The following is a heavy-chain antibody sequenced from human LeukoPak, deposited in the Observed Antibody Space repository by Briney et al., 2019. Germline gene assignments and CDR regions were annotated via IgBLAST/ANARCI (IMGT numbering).Heavy chain of an antibody. CDR1: GFTFSSYA. J-gene: IGHJ4*02. CDR2: ISSNGGST. D-gene: IGHD6-13*01. Sequence: GGSLRLSCAASGFTFSSYAMHWVRQAPGRGLEYVSAISSNGGSTYYANSVKGRFTISRDNSKNTLYLQMNSLRAEDTAVYYCAKGGRIAAAISGYWGQGTLVTVSS. V-gene: IGHV3-64*01. CDR3: AKGGRIAAAISGY.